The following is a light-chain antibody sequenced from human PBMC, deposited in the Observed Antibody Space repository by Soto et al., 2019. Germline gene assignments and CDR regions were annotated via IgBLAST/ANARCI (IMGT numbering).Light chain of an antibody. J-gene: IGKJ1*01. CDR3: QKYGTFWT. V-gene: IGKV3-20*01. CDR2: GAS. Sequence: TLLTQSPGTPSLSPGERATPSCRASQNVTSNLLVWYQQHPGQAPRLLIYGASSRATGIPDRFSGSGSGTDFTLTIRRLEPDDFAVYYCQKYGTFWTFGQGTKVDIK. CDR1: QNVTSNL.